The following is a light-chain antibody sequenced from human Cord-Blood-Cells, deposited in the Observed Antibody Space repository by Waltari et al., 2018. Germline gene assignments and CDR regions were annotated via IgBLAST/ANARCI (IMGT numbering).Light chain of an antibody. V-gene: IGKV1-33*01. Sequence: DIQMTQSPSSLSASVGDRVTITCQASQDISNYLNWYQQKPGKAPKLLIYDASHLETGVPSMFSGSGSETDFTFTISSLQPEDIATYYCQQYDNLPLTFGGGTKVEIK. CDR3: QQYDNLPLT. J-gene: IGKJ4*01. CDR1: QDISNY. CDR2: DAS.